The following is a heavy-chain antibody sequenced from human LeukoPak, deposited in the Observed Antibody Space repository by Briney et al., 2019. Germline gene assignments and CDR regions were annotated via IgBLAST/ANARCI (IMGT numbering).Heavy chain of an antibody. CDR2: ISSDGSKK. Sequence: GGSLRLSCAASRFTFSNYVMHWIRQAPGKGLEWVAVISSDGSKKSFADSVKGRFAISRDNSRNMLYLQMNSVRVEDTAVYFCAFDSSADEGYFDFWGQGTLVTVSS. V-gene: IGHV3-30*09. CDR1: RFTFSNYV. CDR3: AFDSSADEGYFDF. D-gene: IGHD3-22*01. J-gene: IGHJ4*02.